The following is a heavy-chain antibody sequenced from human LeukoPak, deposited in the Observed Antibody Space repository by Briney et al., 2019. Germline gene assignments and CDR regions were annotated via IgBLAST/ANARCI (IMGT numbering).Heavy chain of an antibody. D-gene: IGHD2-15*01. CDR1: GYTFTGYY. CDR3: ARGDIVVVTWFDP. V-gene: IGHV1-2*02. Sequence: ASVKVSCKASGYTFTGYYMHWVRQAPGQGLEWMGWINPNSGGTNYAQKFQGRVTMTRDTSISTAYMELSRLRSDDTAVYYCARGDIVVVTWFDPRGQGTLVTVSS. CDR2: INPNSGGT. J-gene: IGHJ5*02.